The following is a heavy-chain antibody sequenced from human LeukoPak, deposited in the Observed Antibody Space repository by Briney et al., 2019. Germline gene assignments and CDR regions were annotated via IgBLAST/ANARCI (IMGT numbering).Heavy chain of an antibody. CDR3: TRGAGWLIDY. Sequence: SSETLSLTCTVSGGSISDYYRGWIWQPPGKGLEWIGYFYNSGSSTYNPSLKSRVTISVDTSKEQFSLKVNSVTAADTAVYYCTRGAGWLIDYWGQGILVTVSS. J-gene: IGHJ4*02. V-gene: IGHV4-59*01. CDR2: FYNSGSS. CDR1: GGSISDYY. D-gene: IGHD3-16*01.